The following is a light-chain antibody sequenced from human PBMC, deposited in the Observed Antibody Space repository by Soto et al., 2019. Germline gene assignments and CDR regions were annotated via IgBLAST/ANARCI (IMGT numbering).Light chain of an antibody. Sequence: NFMLTQPHSMSESPGKTVTISCTRSSGSIASNYVQWYQQRPGSSPTTVIYEDNQRPSGVPDRFSGSIDSSSNSASLTISGLTTEDEADYYCQSYDSDNQVFGGGTKLTVL. V-gene: IGLV6-57*01. J-gene: IGLJ3*02. CDR3: QSYDSDNQV. CDR1: SGSIASNY. CDR2: EDN.